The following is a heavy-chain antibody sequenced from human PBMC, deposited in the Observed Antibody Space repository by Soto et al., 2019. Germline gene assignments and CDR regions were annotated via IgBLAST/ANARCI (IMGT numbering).Heavy chain of an antibody. CDR1: GGSISSSRSY. CDR3: ARQRTTADIDLWFDP. Sequence: QLQLQESGPGLVKASETLSLTCTVSGGSISSSRSYWAWTRQPPGKGLGWIANIFYSGSTYDNPSIGSRFTVSVDTSKNQFSLKVSSVAAADTAVYYCARQRTTADIDLWFDPWGQGALVTVSS. D-gene: IGHD2-15*01. J-gene: IGHJ5*02. CDR2: IFYSGST. V-gene: IGHV4-39*01.